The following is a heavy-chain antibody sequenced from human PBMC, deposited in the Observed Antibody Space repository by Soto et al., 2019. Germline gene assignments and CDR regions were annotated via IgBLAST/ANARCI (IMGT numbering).Heavy chain of an antibody. J-gene: IGHJ6*02. CDR3: ARSIAVACTYYYGMDV. Sequence: QVQLVQSGAEVKKPGASVRVSCKASSYTFTNYGIIWVRQAPGQGLEWLGWISAYNGNANYAQRLQGRVTMTTDTSTTTAYMDLRGVRSDDTAVYYCARSIAVACTYYYGMDVWGQGTTVTVSS. D-gene: IGHD6-19*01. CDR2: ISAYNGNA. CDR1: SYTFTNYG. V-gene: IGHV1-18*01.